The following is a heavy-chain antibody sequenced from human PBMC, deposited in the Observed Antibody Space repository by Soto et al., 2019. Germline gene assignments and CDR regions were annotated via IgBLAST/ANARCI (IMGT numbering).Heavy chain of an antibody. CDR3: ARGRYGDY. CDR1: GYTFTSYG. Sequence: QVHLVQSGAEVKKPGASVKVSCKGSGYTFTSYGITWVRQAPGQGLEWMGWISAHNGNTDHAQKLQGRVTVTRDTSTSTAYMEIRSLRSDDTVVYYCARGRYGDYWGQGALVTVSS. CDR2: ISAHNGNT. D-gene: IGHD1-1*01. V-gene: IGHV1-18*01. J-gene: IGHJ4*02.